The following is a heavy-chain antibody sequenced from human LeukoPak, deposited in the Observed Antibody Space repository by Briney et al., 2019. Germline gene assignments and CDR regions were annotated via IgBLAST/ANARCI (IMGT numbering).Heavy chain of an antibody. Sequence: GGSLRLSCAASGFTFSSYAMYWVRQAPGKGLEWVAVTSYDGSNKYYADSVKGRFTISRDNSKHTLYLQMNSLRAEDTAVYYCAKDSYSSSWYSNFDYWGQGTLVTVSS. D-gene: IGHD6-13*01. J-gene: IGHJ4*02. CDR2: TSYDGSNK. CDR1: GFTFSSYA. V-gene: IGHV3-30-3*01. CDR3: AKDSYSSSWYSNFDY.